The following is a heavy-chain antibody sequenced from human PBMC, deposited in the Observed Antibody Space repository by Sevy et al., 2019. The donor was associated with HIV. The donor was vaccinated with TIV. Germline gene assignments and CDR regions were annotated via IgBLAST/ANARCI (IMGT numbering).Heavy chain of an antibody. CDR3: ARGGGLGNCGGGSCYSGNY. J-gene: IGHJ4*02. Sequence: ASVKVSCKASGGTFNTYAISWVRQAPGQGLEWMGGIIPSFGTANYAQNFQGRVAITADESTTTVFMELSSLRSEDTAVYYCARGGGLGNCGGGSCYSGNYWGQGTLVTVSS. CDR1: GGTFNTYA. D-gene: IGHD2-15*01. CDR2: IIPSFGTA. V-gene: IGHV1-69*13.